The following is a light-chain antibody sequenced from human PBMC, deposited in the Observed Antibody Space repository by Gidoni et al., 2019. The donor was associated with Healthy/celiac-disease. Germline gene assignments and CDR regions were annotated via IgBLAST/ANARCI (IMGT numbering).Light chain of an antibody. V-gene: IGKV1-5*01. CDR1: QSIISW. Sequence: DIQMTQSPSTLSSSVGDRVTLTCRASQSIISWFAWYQQKPGKAPTLLIYDASSLESGVLSRFSGSGSGTEFSLPISSLQPDDFATYYCQQYNSYSAWTFGQGTKVEIK. CDR3: QQYNSYSAWT. CDR2: DAS. J-gene: IGKJ1*01.